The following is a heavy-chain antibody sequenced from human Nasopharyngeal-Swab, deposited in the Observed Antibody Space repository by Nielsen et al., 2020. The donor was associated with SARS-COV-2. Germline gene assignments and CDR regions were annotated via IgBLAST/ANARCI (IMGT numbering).Heavy chain of an antibody. CDR1: GGSISSSSYY. V-gene: IGHV4-39*01. CDR3: ARLGLEMAAECFDY. CDR2: IYYSGST. J-gene: IGHJ4*02. D-gene: IGHD5-24*01. Sequence: SETLSLTCTVSGGSISSSSYYWGWIRQPPGKGLEWIGSIYYSGSTYYNPSLKSRVTISVDTSKNQFSLKLSSVTAADTAVYYCARLGLEMAAECFDYWGQGTLVTVSS.